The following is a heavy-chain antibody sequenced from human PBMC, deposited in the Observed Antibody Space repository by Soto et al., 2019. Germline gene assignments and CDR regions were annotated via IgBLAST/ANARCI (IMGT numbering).Heavy chain of an antibody. J-gene: IGHJ4*02. CDR3: ARYVVVTANFDS. CDR1: GGSISSYY. Sequence: SETLSLTCTVSGGSISSYYWSWIRQPPGKGLEWIGYIYYRGSTNYNPSLKSRVTISVDTSKNQFSLKLSSVTAADTAVYYCARYVVVTANFDSWGQGTLVTVSS. CDR2: IYYRGST. D-gene: IGHD2-21*02. V-gene: IGHV4-59*01.